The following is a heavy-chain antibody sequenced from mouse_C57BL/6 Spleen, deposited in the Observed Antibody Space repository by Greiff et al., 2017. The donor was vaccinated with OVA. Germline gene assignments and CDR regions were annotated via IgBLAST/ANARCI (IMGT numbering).Heavy chain of an antibody. V-gene: IGHV1-78*01. CDR2: IYPRDGST. CDR3: ARWGGVVARYFDV. D-gene: IGHD1-1*01. Sequence: VQLQESDAELVKPGASVKISCKVSGYTFTDHTIHWMKQRPEQGLEWIGYIYPRDGSTKYNEKFKGKATLTADKSSSTAYMQLNSLTSEDSAVYFCARWGGVVARYFDVWGTGTTVTVSS. CDR1: GYTFTDHT. J-gene: IGHJ1*03.